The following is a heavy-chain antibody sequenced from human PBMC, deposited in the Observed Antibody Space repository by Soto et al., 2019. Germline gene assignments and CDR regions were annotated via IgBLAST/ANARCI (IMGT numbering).Heavy chain of an antibody. D-gene: IGHD3-10*01. CDR1: GFTFSIYS. Sequence: GGSLRLSCAASGFTFSIYSMSWVRHAPGKGLEWVSGFRTGGDDGTTYYADSVKGRFTISRDNSKNTLFLQMNSLRAEDTAIYYCAKKVNSGPGSQYFDYWGQGTLVTVSS. J-gene: IGHJ4*02. V-gene: IGHV3-23*01. CDR3: AKKVNSGPGSQYFDY. CDR2: FRTGGDDGTT.